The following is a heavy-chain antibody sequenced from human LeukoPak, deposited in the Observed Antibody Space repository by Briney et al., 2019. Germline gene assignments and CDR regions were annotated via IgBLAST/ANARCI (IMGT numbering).Heavy chain of an antibody. CDR2: ISGYDGNR. CDR3: ARDMVGATWDYFDY. D-gene: IGHD1-26*01. CDR1: GYTFTSYG. V-gene: IGHV1-18*01. J-gene: IGHJ4*02. Sequence: ASVKVSCKASGYTFTSYGISWVRQAPGQGLEWMGGISGYDGNRNYAQKFQGRVTMTTDTSTSTAYMELRSLRSDDTAVYYCARDMVGATWDYFDYWGQGTLVTVPS.